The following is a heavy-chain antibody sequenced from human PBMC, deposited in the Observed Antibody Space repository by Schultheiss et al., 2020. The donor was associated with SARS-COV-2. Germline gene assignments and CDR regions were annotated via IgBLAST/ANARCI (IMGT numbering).Heavy chain of an antibody. Sequence: GGSLRLSCAASGFTFDDYAMHWVRQAPGKGLEWVSGISWNSGSIGYADSVKGRFTISRDNAKNSLYLQMNSLRAEDKALYYCAKDRCSGGSCYYGMDVWGQGTTVTVSS. D-gene: IGHD2-15*01. CDR2: ISWNSGSI. CDR3: AKDRCSGGSCYYGMDV. CDR1: GFTFDDYA. J-gene: IGHJ6*02. V-gene: IGHV3-9*01.